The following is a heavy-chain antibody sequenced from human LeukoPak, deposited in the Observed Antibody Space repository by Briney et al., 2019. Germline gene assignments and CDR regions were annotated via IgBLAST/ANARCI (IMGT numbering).Heavy chain of an antibody. J-gene: IGHJ5*02. CDR1: GFTFDDYG. CDR2: INWNGGST. CDR3: YYGSCGYLNWFDP. Sequence: PGGSLRLSCAASGFTFDDYGMSWVRQAPGKGLEWVSGINWNGGSTGYADSVKGRFTISRDNSKNTLYLQMNSLRAEDTAVYYRYYGSCGYLNWFDPWGQGTLVTVSS. D-gene: IGHD3-22*01. V-gene: IGHV3-20*04.